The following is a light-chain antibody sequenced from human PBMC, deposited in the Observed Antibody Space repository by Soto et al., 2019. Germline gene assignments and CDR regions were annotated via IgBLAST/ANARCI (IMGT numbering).Light chain of an antibody. J-gene: IGKJ1*01. CDR1: QPVRNDY. V-gene: IGKV3-20*01. CDR2: GAS. Sequence: EIVLTQSPGTLSLSPGESATLSCRASQPVRNDYLAWYQQKPGQAPRVLISGASTRVTGIPYRFSGSGSGAEFTLTISRLEPEDFAVYYCQQYGTLPWTFGQGTKVEIK. CDR3: QQYGTLPWT.